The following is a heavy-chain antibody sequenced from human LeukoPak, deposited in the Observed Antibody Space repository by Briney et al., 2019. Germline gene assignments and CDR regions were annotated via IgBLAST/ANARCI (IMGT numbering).Heavy chain of an antibody. D-gene: IGHD6-13*01. CDR3: AKDQRQLAYYFAY. CDR1: GFSFSLYA. V-gene: IGHV3-23*01. CDR2: ISVSGDVT. J-gene: IGHJ4*02. Sequence: PGGSLRLSCATSGFSFSLYAMSWVRQAPGKGLEWVSAISVSGDVTFYADSVKGRFTISRDNSKNTLYLQMNSLRVEDTAVYYCAKDQRQLAYYFAYWGQGALVTVSS.